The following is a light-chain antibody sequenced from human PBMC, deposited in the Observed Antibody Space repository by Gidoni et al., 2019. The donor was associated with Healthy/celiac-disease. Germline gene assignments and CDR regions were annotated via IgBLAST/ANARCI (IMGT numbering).Light chain of an antibody. V-gene: IGKV1-39*01. CDR2: AAS. J-gene: IGKJ1*01. Sequence: DIQMTQSPSSLSASVGDRVTITCRASQSISSYLNWYQQKPGKAPKLLIYAASSLQSGVPSRFSGSGSGTDFTLTISSLQPEDFATYYFQQSYSTPQTFGQGTKVEIK. CDR1: QSISSY. CDR3: QQSYSTPQT.